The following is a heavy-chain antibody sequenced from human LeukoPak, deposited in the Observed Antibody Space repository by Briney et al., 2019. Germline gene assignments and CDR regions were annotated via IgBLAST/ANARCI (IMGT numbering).Heavy chain of an antibody. Sequence: GASVKVSCKASGYTFTSYGISWVRQAPGQGLEWMGWISANDGNTDYPQKLQGRVTMTTDTSTSTAYMELRSLRSDDTAVYYCARDSYSHGSGWTRDFDYWGQGTLVTVSS. CDR3: ARDSYSHGSGWTRDFDY. CDR1: GYTFTSYG. CDR2: ISANDGNT. V-gene: IGHV1-18*01. J-gene: IGHJ4*02. D-gene: IGHD6-19*01.